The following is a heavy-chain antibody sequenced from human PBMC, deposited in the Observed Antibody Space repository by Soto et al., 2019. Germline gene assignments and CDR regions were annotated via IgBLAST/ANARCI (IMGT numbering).Heavy chain of an antibody. Sequence: SETLSLTCTVSGGSISSYYWSWIRQPPGKGLKWIGYIYYSGSTNYNPSLKSRVTISVDTSKNQFSLKLSSVTAADTAVYYCARTVPFLGVVSTFYFFAYWGKGTLVTVS. CDR2: IYYSGST. V-gene: IGHV4-59*01. D-gene: IGHD3-3*01. CDR1: GGSISSYY. CDR3: ARTVPFLGVVSTFYFFAY. J-gene: IGHJ4*02.